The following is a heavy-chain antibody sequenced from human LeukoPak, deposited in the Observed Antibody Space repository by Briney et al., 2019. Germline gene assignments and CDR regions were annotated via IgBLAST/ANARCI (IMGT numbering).Heavy chain of an antibody. CDR1: GGSISSYY. D-gene: IGHD4-23*01. Sequence: PSETLSLTCTVSGGSISSYYWSWIRQPPGKGLEWIGYIYYSGSTNYNPSLKSRVTISVDTSKNQFSLKLSSVTAADTALYYCATTPSRSDWYFDLWGRGTLVTVSS. CDR2: IYYSGST. V-gene: IGHV4-59*01. J-gene: IGHJ2*01. CDR3: ATTPSRSDWYFDL.